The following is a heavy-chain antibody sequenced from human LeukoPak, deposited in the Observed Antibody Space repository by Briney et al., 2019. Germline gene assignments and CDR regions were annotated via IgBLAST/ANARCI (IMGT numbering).Heavy chain of an antibody. Sequence: PGGSLRLSRAASGFTFSSYGMHWVRQAPGKGLEWVAVISYDGSNKYYADSVKGRFTISRDNSKNTLYLQMNSLRAEDTAVYYCARQTTYYYDSSGYGHFDYWGQGTLVTVSS. CDR3: ARQTTYYYDSSGYGHFDY. D-gene: IGHD3-22*01. CDR1: GFTFSSYG. J-gene: IGHJ4*02. V-gene: IGHV3-30*03. CDR2: ISYDGSNK.